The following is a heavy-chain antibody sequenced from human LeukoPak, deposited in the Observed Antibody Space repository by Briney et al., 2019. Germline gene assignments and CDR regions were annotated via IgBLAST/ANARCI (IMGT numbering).Heavy chain of an antibody. V-gene: IGHV4-34*01. D-gene: IGHD3-22*01. CDR1: GGSFSGYY. CDR3: ARGRRVIVVVKDAFDI. J-gene: IGHJ3*02. CDR2: INHSGST. Sequence: SETLSLTCAVYGGSFSGYYWSWIRQPPGKGLEWIGEINHSGSTNYNPSLKSRVTISVDTSKNQFSLKLSSVTAADTAVYYCARGRRVIVVVKDAFDIWGQGTMVTVSS.